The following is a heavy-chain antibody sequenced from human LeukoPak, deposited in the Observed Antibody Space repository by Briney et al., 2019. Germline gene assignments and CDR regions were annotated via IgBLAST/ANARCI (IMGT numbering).Heavy chain of an antibody. CDR2: INPNSGGT. Sequence: GASVKVSCKASGYTFTGYYMHWVRQAPGQGLEWMGWINPNSGGTNYAQKFQGRVTMTRDTSISTAYMELSRLRSDDTAVYYCARDVSIAARESAFDIWGQGTMVTVSS. J-gene: IGHJ3*02. V-gene: IGHV1-2*02. CDR1: GYTFTGYY. D-gene: IGHD6-6*01. CDR3: ARDVSIAARESAFDI.